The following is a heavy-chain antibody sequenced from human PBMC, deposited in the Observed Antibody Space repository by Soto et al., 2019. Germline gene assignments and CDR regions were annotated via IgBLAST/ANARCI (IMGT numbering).Heavy chain of an antibody. V-gene: IGHV3-23*01. CDR2: ISGGGDTT. CDR1: GFTFNNYA. Sequence: EVQLLESGGGLVQPGGSLRLSCAASGFTFNNYAMTWVSQAPGKGLEWVSAISGGGDTTSYADSVKGRFTVSRDGSKNTLYLQMSSLRAEDTALYYCAKGRGGSGSLTPRVDFWGQGTLVTVSS. CDR3: AKGRGGSGSLTPRVDF. D-gene: IGHD3-10*01. J-gene: IGHJ4*02.